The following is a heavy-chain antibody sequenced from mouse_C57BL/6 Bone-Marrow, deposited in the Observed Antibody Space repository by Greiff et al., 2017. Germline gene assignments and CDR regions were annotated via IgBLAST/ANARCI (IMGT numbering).Heavy chain of an antibody. D-gene: IGHD2-4*01. J-gene: IGHJ2*01. CDR3: TGGGITTRLTFDY. V-gene: IGHV6-3*01. Sequence: EVMLVESGGGLVQPGGSMKLSCVASGFTFSNYWMNWVRQSPEKGLEWVAQIRLKSDNYATHYAESVKGRFTISRDDSKSSVYLQMNNLRAEDTGIYYCTGGGITTRLTFDYWGQGTTLTVSS. CDR1: GFTFSNYW. CDR2: IRLKSDNYAT.